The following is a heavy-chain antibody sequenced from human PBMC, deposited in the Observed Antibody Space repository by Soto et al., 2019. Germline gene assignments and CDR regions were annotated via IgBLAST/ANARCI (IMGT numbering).Heavy chain of an antibody. V-gene: IGHV1-69*13. J-gene: IGHJ2*01. D-gene: IGHD3-9*01. CDR3: AMEVTDDKTDFDL. Sequence: SVKVSCKASGGTFSSYAISWVRQAPGQGLEWMGGIIPIFGTANYAQKFQGRVTITADESTSTAYMELSSLRSEDTAVYYCAMEVTDDKTDFDLWGRGTLVTVSS. CDR1: GGTFSSYA. CDR2: IIPIFGTA.